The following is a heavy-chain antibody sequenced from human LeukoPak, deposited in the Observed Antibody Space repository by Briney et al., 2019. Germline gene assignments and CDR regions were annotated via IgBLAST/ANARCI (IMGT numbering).Heavy chain of an antibody. J-gene: IGHJ6*03. CDR3: ARGPSIVVVPAATRYYYMDV. V-gene: IGHV1-69*05. Sequence: SVKVSCKASGGTFSSYAISWVRQAPGQGREWMGRINPIFGTANYAQKFQGRVTITTDESTSTAYMELSSLRSEDTAVYYCARGPSIVVVPAATRYYYMDVWGKGTTVTVSS. CDR1: GGTFSSYA. D-gene: IGHD2-2*01. CDR2: INPIFGTA.